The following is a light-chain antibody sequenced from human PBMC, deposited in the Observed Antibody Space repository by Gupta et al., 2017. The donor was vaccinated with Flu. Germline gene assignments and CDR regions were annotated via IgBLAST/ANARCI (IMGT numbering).Light chain of an antibody. CDR3: SSYTTSFTRL. V-gene: IGLV2-14*03. CDR2: EVS. CDR1: SSDIGAYNY. Sequence: QPALTQPASVSGSPGQSITISCTGTSSDIGAYNYVSWYQQHPGKAPKLILYEVSYRPSGVSNRFSGSKSDNTASLTISALQAEDEADYYCSSYTTSFTRLFDGGTRLTVL. J-gene: IGLJ3*02.